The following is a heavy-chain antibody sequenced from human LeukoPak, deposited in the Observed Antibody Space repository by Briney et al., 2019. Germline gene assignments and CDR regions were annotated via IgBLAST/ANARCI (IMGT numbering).Heavy chain of an antibody. V-gene: IGHV1-69*13. Sequence: SVKVSCKASGYTFTSYYMNWVRQAPGQGLEWMGGISPLFGSAKYAQKFQGRVTITADESTSTAYMELRSLRSEDTAVYYCARGYAFDSWGQGTLVTVSS. CDR1: GYTFTSYY. J-gene: IGHJ4*02. CDR3: ARGYAFDS. CDR2: ISPLFGSA. D-gene: IGHD3-16*01.